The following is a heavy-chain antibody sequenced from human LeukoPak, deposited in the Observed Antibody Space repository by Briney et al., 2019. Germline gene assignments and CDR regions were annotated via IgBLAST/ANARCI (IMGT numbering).Heavy chain of an antibody. J-gene: IGHJ4*02. V-gene: IGHV1-18*04. CDR3: AKEPRGSSSRVTYFDY. Sequence: ASVKVSCKASGYTFTGYYMHWVRQAPGQGLEWMGWISGYNGNTNYAQKLQGRVTMTTDTSTSTVYMELRSLRSDDTAVYYCAKEPRGSSSRVTYFDYWGQGTLVTVSS. D-gene: IGHD6-13*01. CDR1: GYTFTGYY. CDR2: ISGYNGNT.